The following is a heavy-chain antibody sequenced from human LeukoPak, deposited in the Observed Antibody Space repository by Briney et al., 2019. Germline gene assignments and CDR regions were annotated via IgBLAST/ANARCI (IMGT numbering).Heavy chain of an antibody. Sequence: NPGGSLRLSCEASGFTFTDAWMSWVHQAPGKGLEWVGRIKTKTDGETTDYAAAVTGRFTISRDDSKNTVYLQMNSLTSDDTGVYYCTTARVGYWGQGTLVTVSS. CDR2: IKTKTDGETT. CDR1: GFTFTDAW. V-gene: IGHV3-15*01. CDR3: TTARVGY. J-gene: IGHJ4*02.